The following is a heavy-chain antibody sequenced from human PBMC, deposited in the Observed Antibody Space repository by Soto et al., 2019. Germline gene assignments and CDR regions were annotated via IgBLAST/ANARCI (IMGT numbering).Heavy chain of an antibody. Sequence: QVQLQESGPGLVKPSETLSLTCTVSGGSISSYYWSWIRQPPGKGLKWIGYIYYSGSTNYNPSLKSRVTISVDTSKNQFSLKLSSVTAADTAVYYCARLTNTVDYWGQGTLVTVSS. J-gene: IGHJ4*02. CDR2: IYYSGST. V-gene: IGHV4-59*08. CDR1: GGSISSYY. CDR3: ARLTNTVDY.